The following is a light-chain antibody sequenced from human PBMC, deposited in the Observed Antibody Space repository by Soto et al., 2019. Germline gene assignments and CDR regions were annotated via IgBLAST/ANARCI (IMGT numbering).Light chain of an antibody. CDR1: QSLFYSSTNTNY. V-gene: IGKV3-20*01. CDR2: GAS. CDR3: QQYGSSRT. J-gene: IGKJ1*01. Sequence: SVVCLAVSLGVRATVDCQSSQSLFYSSTNTNYLAWYQQKPGQAPRLLIYGASNRISGIPDSFSGSGSVTDFTLTITRLEPEDFAMYYFQQYGSSRTFGQGTKVDIK.